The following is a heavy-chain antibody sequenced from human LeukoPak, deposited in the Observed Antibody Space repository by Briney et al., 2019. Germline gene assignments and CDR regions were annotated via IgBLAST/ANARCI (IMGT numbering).Heavy chain of an antibody. V-gene: IGHV3-30*18. D-gene: IGHD3-3*01. Sequence: GRSLRLSCAASGLTFSSYGMHWVRQAPGKGLEWVAVISYDGSNKYYADSVKGRFTISRDNSKNTLYLQMNSLRAEDTAVYYCAKDSDDFWSGYYNYYYYGMDVWGRGTTVTVSS. CDR1: GLTFSSYG. CDR3: AKDSDDFWSGYYNYYYYGMDV. CDR2: ISYDGSNK. J-gene: IGHJ6*02.